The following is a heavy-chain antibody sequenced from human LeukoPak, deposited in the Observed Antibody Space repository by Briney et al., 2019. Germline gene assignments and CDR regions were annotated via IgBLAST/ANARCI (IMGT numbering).Heavy chain of an antibody. D-gene: IGHD6-13*01. J-gene: IGHJ4*02. CDR2: ISAYNGNT. V-gene: IGHV1-18*01. Sequence: ASVKASCKASGYTFTSYGISWARQAPGQGLEWMGWISAYNGNTNYAQKLQGRVTMTTDTSTSTAYMELRSLRSDDTAVYYCARVLGSSWYYLTVFDYWGQGTLVTVSS. CDR1: GYTFTSYG. CDR3: ARVLGSSWYYLTVFDY.